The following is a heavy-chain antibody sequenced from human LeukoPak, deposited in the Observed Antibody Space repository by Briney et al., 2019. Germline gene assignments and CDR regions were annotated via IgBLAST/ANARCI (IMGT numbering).Heavy chain of an antibody. D-gene: IGHD4-17*01. CDR1: GFTFSSYT. Sequence: GRSLRLSCAASGFTFSSYTMHWVRQAPGKGLEWVAVISYDGSNKYYADSLKGRFTISRDNSKNTLFLQMNSLTTEDTAVYYCAREVGGDYVFDYWGQGTLVTVSS. J-gene: IGHJ4*02. CDR3: AREVGGDYVFDY. CDR2: ISYDGSNK. V-gene: IGHV3-30-3*01.